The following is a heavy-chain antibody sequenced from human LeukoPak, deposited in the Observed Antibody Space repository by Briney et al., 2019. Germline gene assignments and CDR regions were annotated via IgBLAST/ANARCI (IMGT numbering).Heavy chain of an antibody. J-gene: IGHJ6*02. D-gene: IGHD6-6*01. CDR3: ARDEVVPLAAQDPYYYYYGMDV. V-gene: IGHV3-30-3*01. CDR1: GFTFSSYA. CDR2: ISYDGSNK. Sequence: GGSLRLSCAASGFTFSSYAMHWVRQAPGKGLEWVAVISYDGSNKYYADSVKGRFTISRDNSKNTLYLQMNSLRAEDTAVYYCARDEVVPLAAQDPYYYYYGMDVWGQGTTVTVSS.